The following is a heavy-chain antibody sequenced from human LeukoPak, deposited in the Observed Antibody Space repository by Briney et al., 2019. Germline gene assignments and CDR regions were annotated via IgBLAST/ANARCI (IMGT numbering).Heavy chain of an antibody. CDR3: ARRYDILTGYYTDAFDI. CDR2: IYPGDSDT. Sequence: GESLKISCKGSGYSFTSYWIGWVRQMPGKGLEWMGIIYPGDSDTRYSPSFQGQVTISADKSISTAYLQWSSLKASDTAMYYCARRYDILTGYYTDAFDIWGQGTMVTVSS. CDR1: GYSFTSYW. V-gene: IGHV5-51*01. J-gene: IGHJ3*02. D-gene: IGHD3-9*01.